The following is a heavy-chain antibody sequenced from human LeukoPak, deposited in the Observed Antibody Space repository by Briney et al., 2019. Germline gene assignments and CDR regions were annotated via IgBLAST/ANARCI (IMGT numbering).Heavy chain of an antibody. CDR3: ARSYYDSSGYYYAYNWFDP. D-gene: IGHD3-22*01. J-gene: IGHJ5*02. Sequence: GGSLRLSCAASGFTFSDYYMSWIRQAPGKGLEWVSYISSSGSTIYYADSVKGRFTISRDNAKNSLYLQMYSLRAEDTAVYYCARSYYDSSGYYYAYNWFDPWGQGTLVTVSS. CDR1: GFTFSDYY. V-gene: IGHV3-11*01. CDR2: ISSSGSTI.